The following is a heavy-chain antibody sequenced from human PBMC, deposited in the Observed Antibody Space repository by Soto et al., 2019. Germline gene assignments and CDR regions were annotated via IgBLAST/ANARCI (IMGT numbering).Heavy chain of an antibody. CDR3: ARVPRTTVIDPYYYYYYMDV. CDR1: GYTFTSYG. D-gene: IGHD4-4*01. CDR2: ISAYNGNT. Sequence: GASVKVSCKASGYTFTSYGISWVRQAPGQGLEWMGWISAYNGNTNYAQKLQGRVTMTTDTSTSTAYMELRSLRSDDTAVYYCARVPRTTVIDPYYYYYYMDVWGKGTTVTVSS. J-gene: IGHJ6*03. V-gene: IGHV1-18*01.